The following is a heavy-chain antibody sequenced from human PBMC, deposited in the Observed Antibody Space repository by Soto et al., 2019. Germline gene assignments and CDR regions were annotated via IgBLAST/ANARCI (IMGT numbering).Heavy chain of an antibody. CDR2: IRSKANSYAT. CDR3: TRRILRRDYYSYYGMDV. J-gene: IGHJ6*02. CDR1: GFTFSGSA. D-gene: IGHD3-9*01. V-gene: IGHV3-73*01. Sequence: HPGGSLRLCCAASGFTFSGSAMHWVRQASGKGLEWVGRIRSKANSYATAYAASVKGRFTISRDDSKNTAYLQMNSLKTEDTAVYYCTRRILRRDYYSYYGMDVWGQGPTVTVSS.